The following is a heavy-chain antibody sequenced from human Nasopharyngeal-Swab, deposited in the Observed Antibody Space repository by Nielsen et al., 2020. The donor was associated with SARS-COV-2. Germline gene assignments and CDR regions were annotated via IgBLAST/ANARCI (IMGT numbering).Heavy chain of an antibody. J-gene: IGHJ4*02. D-gene: IGHD6-13*01. CDR2: ISGSGGST. Sequence: GGSLTLSCAASGFTFSSYAMSWVRQAPGKGLEWVSAISGSGGSTYYADSVKGRFTISRDNSKNTRYLQMNSLRAEDTAVYYCAKSAGYSRGYFDYWGQGTLVTVSS. CDR1: GFTFSSYA. V-gene: IGHV3-23*01. CDR3: AKSAGYSRGYFDY.